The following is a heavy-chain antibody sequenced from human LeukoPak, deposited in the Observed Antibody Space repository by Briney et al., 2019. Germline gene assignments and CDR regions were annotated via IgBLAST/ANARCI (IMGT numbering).Heavy chain of an antibody. CDR1: GYTFTGYY. CDR2: INPNSGGT. D-gene: IGHD3-16*01. CDR3: AIRKGFLVGVDP. V-gene: IGHV1-2*02. J-gene: IGHJ5*02. Sequence: ASVKVSCKASGYTFTGYYMHWVRQAPGQGLEWMGWINPNSGGTNYAQKFQGRVTMTRDTSISTAYMELSRLRSDDTAVYYCAIRKGFLVGVDPWGQGTLVTVSS.